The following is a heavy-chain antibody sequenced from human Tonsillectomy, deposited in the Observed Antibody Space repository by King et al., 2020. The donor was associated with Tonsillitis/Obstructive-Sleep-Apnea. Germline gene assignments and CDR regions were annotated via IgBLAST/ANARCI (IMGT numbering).Heavy chain of an antibody. D-gene: IGHD4-17*01. J-gene: IGHJ4*02. V-gene: IGHV4-59*01. CDR2: IYYSGST. Sequence: VPLQESGPGLVKPSETLSLTCTVSGGSISSYYWSWIRPPPGKGLEWTGYIYYSGSTNYNPSLKSRVTISVDTSKNQFSLKLSSVTAADTAVYYCARGYGDYENYFDYWGQGTLVTVSS. CDR1: GGSISSYY. CDR3: ARGYGDYENYFDY.